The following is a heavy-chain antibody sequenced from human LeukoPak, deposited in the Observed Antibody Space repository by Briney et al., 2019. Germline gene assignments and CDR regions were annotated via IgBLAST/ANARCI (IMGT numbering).Heavy chain of an antibody. Sequence: SETLSLTCAVYGGSFSGYYWSWIRQPPGKGLEWIGEINHTGSTNYNPSLKSRVTISVDTSKNQFSLKLSSVTAADTAVYYCARGATVTTAVNWFDPWGQGTLVTVSS. D-gene: IGHD4-17*01. CDR3: ARGATVTTAVNWFDP. J-gene: IGHJ5*02. CDR1: GGSFSGYY. CDR2: INHTGST. V-gene: IGHV4-34*01.